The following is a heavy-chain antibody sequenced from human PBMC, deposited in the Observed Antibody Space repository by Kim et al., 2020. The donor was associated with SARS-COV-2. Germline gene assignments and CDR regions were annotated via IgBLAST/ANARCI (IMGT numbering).Heavy chain of an antibody. D-gene: IGHD4-17*01. Sequence: GGSLRLSCAASGFTFSDYYMSWIRQAPGKGLEWVSYISSSGSTIYYADSVKGRFTISRDNAKNSLYLQMNSLRAEDTAVYYCARGYSYGDYVKSYYYYGMDVWGQGTTVTVSS. V-gene: IGHV3-11*01. J-gene: IGHJ6*02. CDR2: ISSSGSTI. CDR1: GFTFSDYY. CDR3: ARGYSYGDYVKSYYYYGMDV.